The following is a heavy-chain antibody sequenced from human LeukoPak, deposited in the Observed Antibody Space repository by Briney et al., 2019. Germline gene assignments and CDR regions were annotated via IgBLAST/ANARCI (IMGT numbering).Heavy chain of an antibody. Sequence: GASVKVSCKTSGSTFTSDYMHWVRQAPGQGLEWMGIINPSGGSTNYAQKFQGRFTMTRDTSTSTVYMEVSSLRFEDTAVYYCARPYCSGGSCSYSFDYWGQGTLDTVSS. CDR3: ARPYCSGGSCSYSFDY. V-gene: IGHV1-46*01. CDR1: GSTFTSDY. J-gene: IGHJ4*02. CDR2: INPSGGST. D-gene: IGHD2-15*01.